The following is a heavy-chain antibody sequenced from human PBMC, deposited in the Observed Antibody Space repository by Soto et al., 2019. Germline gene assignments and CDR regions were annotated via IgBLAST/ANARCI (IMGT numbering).Heavy chain of an antibody. Sequence: QVQLQESGPGLVKPSETLSLTCSVSGGSMNGYYWSWIRQTPGLGLEWLGFIYFSGSTRYNPSLMSRLTISLDKSKRQFSMSLSSVTAADTAVYYCARSVATPGTNIDFWGQGTLVTVSS. CDR2: IYFSGST. J-gene: IGHJ4*02. D-gene: IGHD6-13*01. CDR1: GGSMNGYY. CDR3: ARSVATPGTNIDF. V-gene: IGHV4-4*09.